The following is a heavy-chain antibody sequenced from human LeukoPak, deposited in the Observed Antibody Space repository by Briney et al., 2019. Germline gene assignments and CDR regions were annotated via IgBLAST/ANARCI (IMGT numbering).Heavy chain of an antibody. V-gene: IGHV3-23*01. CDR3: ARDEVGVGATHDY. Sequence: GGSLRLSCAASGFTFNNYAMTWVRQAPGKGLEWVSAISGSGGSTYYADSVKGRFTISRDNAKNTLYLQMNSLRAEDTAVYYCARDEVGVGATHDYWGQGTLVTVSS. CDR2: ISGSGGST. CDR1: GFTFNNYA. D-gene: IGHD1-26*01. J-gene: IGHJ4*02.